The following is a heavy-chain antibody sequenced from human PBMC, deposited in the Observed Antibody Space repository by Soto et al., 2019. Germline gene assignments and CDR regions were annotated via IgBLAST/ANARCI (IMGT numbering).Heavy chain of an antibody. V-gene: IGHV3-21*01. CDR2: ISSSSSYI. CDR1: GFTFSSYS. CDR3: ARAVPAAMFARRYYGMDV. Sequence: GGSLRLSCAASGFTFSSYSMNWVRQAPGKGLEWVSSISSSSSYIYYADSVKGRFTISRDNAKNSLYLQMNSLRAEDTAVYYCARAVPAAMFARRYYGMDVWGQGTTVTVSS. D-gene: IGHD2-2*01. J-gene: IGHJ6*02.